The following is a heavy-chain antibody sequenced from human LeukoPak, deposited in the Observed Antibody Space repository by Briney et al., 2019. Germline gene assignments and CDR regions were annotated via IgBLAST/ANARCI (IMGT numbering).Heavy chain of an antibody. J-gene: IGHJ4*02. CDR2: ISSSSSTI. Sequence: PGGSLRLSCAASGFTFSSYSMNWVRQAPGKGLEWVSYISSSSSTIYYADSVKGRFTISRDNAKNSLYLQMNSLRAEDTAVYYCARVLAPEYSSSGGDYWGQGTLVTVSS. V-gene: IGHV3-48*01. CDR3: ARVLAPEYSSSGGDY. D-gene: IGHD6-6*01. CDR1: GFTFSSYS.